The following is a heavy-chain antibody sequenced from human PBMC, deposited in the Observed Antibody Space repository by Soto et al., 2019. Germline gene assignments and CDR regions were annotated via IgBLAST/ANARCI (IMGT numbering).Heavy chain of an antibody. D-gene: IGHD3-10*01. V-gene: IGHV4-30-2*01. CDR2: IYHSGST. J-gene: IGHJ6*02. CDR3: ARGGTMVRGVINGMDV. CDR1: GGSLSSGGYS. Sequence: TLSLHCAVSGGSLSSGGYSWSWIRQPPGKGLEWIGYIYHSGSTYYNASLKSRVNISVDRSKNQFSLKLSSVNAADTALYYCARGGTMVRGVINGMDVWGQGTTGTVSS.